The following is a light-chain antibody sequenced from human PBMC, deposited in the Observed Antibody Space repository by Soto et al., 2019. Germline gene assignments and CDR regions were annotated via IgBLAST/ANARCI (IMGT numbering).Light chain of an antibody. CDR2: GVS. CDR1: QSVRSTY. Sequence: EIVLTQSPGTLSLSPGERATLSCRASQSVRSTYLAWYQQKPGLAPRLLIFGVSNRATGIPDRFSGSGSGTDFTLTISRLEPEEFAVYYCQQYGAYPLTFGGGTRVEIK. J-gene: IGKJ4*01. V-gene: IGKV3-20*01. CDR3: QQYGAYPLT.